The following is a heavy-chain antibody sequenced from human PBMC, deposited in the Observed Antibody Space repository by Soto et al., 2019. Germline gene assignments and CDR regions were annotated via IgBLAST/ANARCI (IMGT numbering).Heavy chain of an antibody. CDR1: GGSFSGYY. J-gene: IGHJ4*02. Sequence: QVQLQQWGAGLLKPSETLSLTCAVYGGSFSGYYWSWIRQPPGKGLEWIGEINHSGSTNYNPSLKSRVTISVDTSKNQFSLELSSVTAADTAVYYCARGWGMVFDYWGQGTLVTVSS. CDR3: ARGWGMVFDY. D-gene: IGHD2-8*01. V-gene: IGHV4-34*01. CDR2: INHSGST.